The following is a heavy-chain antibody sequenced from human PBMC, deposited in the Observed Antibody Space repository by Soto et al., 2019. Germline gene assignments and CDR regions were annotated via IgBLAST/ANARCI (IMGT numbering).Heavy chain of an antibody. CDR3: ARLGGRSGYDLAYFDY. J-gene: IGHJ4*02. CDR1: GYSFTSYW. Sequence: PGESLKISCKGSGYSFTSYWISWVRQMPGKGLEWMGRIDPSDSYTNYSPSFQGHVTISADKSISTAYLQWSSLKASDTARYYCARLGGRSGYDLAYFDYWGQGTLVNVSS. V-gene: IGHV5-10-1*01. D-gene: IGHD5-12*01. CDR2: IDPSDSYT.